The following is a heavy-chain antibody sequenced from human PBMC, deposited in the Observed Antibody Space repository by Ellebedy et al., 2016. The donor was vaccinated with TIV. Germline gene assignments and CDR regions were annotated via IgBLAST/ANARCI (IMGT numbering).Heavy chain of an antibody. D-gene: IGHD6-19*01. CDR2: IYYSGRT. V-gene: IGHV4-59*01. CDR1: GGSISSYY. J-gene: IGHJ6*02. CDR3: ARAVAGTTWRAYYYGMDV. Sequence: SETLSLTCTVSGGSISSYYWSWIRQPPGKGLEWIGYIYYSGRTNYNPSLKSRVTISVDTSKNQFSLKLSSVTAADTAVYYCARAVAGTTWRAYYYGMDVWGQGTTVTVSS.